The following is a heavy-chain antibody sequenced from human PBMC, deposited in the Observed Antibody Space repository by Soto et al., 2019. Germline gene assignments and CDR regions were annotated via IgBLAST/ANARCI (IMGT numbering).Heavy chain of an antibody. D-gene: IGHD6-25*01. V-gene: IGHV3-30*18. J-gene: IGHJ6*02. Sequence: QVQLVESGGGVVQAGRSLRFSCAASGFTFSSYGMHWVRQAPGKGLEWVAVISYDGSNKYYADSVKGRFTISRDNSKNTLNLQMNSLRAEDTAVYYCAKDRRPNYYYGMDVWGQGTTVTVSS. CDR3: AKDRRPNYYYGMDV. CDR1: GFTFSSYG. CDR2: ISYDGSNK.